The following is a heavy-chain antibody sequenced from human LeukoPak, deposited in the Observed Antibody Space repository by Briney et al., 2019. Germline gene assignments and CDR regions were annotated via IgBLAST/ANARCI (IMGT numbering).Heavy chain of an antibody. CDR2: TWYDGSNK. CDR1: EFTFSSYS. D-gene: IGHD2-2*01. J-gene: IGHJ6*02. V-gene: IGHV3-33*08. Sequence: PGGSLRLSCAASEFTFSSYSMNWVRQAPGKGLEWVAATWYDGSNKYYADSVKGRFTISRDNSKNTLYLQMNSLRAEDTAVYFCARGGHCSTTSCSNYDGMDVWGQGTTLTVSS. CDR3: ARGGHCSTTSCSNYDGMDV.